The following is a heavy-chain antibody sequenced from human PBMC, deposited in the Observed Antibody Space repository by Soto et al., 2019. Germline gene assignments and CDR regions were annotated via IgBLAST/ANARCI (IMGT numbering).Heavy chain of an antibody. CDR2: INWSGGSK. J-gene: IGHJ3*02. D-gene: IGHD1-26*01. V-gene: IGHV3-20*04. CDR1: GFTFDDHG. CDR3: AKYGASGGFDI. Sequence: GGSLRLSCAGSGFTFDDHGMSWVRQAPGKGLEWVSGINWSGGSKYYVDSVKGRFTISRDNAKNSLYLQMNTLRAEDTALYYCAKYGASGGFDIWGQGTMVTVSS.